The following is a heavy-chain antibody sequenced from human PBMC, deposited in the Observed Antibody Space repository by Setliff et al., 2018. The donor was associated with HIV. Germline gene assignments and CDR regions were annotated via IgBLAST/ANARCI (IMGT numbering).Heavy chain of an antibody. CDR1: GYSLTELP. J-gene: IGHJ3*02. CDR2: FDPEDDET. D-gene: IGHD3-9*01. CDR3: ATSGFYDILTGPTPGVFDI. Sequence: ASVKVSCKVSGYSLTELPIHWVRQAPGEGLEWMGGFDPEDDETVYAEKFQGRVTMTEDTSTDTAYMALSSLRSEDTAMYYCATSGFYDILTGPTPGVFDIWGQGTMVTVS. V-gene: IGHV1-24*01.